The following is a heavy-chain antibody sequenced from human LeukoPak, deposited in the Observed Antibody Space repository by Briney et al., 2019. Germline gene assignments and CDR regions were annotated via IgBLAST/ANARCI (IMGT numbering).Heavy chain of an antibody. CDR2: IYYSGST. J-gene: IGHJ5*02. CDR3: ARGIVVVTNNWFDP. D-gene: IGHD3-22*01. CDR1: GGSISSGGYY. V-gene: IGHV4-31*03. Sequence: SQTLSLTCTVSGGSISSGGYYWSWIRQHPGKGLEWIGYIYYSGSTYYNPSLKSRVTISVDTSKNQFSLKLSSVTAADTAVYYCARGIVVVTNNWFDPWGQGTLVTVPS.